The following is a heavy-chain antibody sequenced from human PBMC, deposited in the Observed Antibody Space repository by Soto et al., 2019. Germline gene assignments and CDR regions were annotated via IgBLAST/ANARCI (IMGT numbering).Heavy chain of an antibody. CDR1: GGSISSSSYY. D-gene: IGHD4-17*01. CDR3: ASSTTVTTKYFQH. V-gene: IGHV4-39*01. Sequence: QLQLQESGPGLVKPSETLSLTCTVSGGSISSSSYYWGWIRQPPGKGLEWIGSIYYSGSTYYNPYLKSRVTISVDTSKNQFSLKLSSVTAADTAVYYCASSTTVTTKYFQHWGQGTLVTVSS. CDR2: IYYSGST. J-gene: IGHJ1*01.